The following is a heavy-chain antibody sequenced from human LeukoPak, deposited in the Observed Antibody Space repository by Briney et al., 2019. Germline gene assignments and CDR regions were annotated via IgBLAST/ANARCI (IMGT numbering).Heavy chain of an antibody. CDR1: GGSFSGYY. J-gene: IGHJ6*03. CDR2: INHSGST. D-gene: IGHD2-2*01. Sequence: SETLSLTCAVYGGSFSGYYWRWIRQPPGKGLEWIGEINHSGSTNYNPSLKSRVTISVDTSKNQFSLKLSCVTAADTAVYYCARGLRVPAAKSEAYYYYYMDVWGKGTTVTVSS. V-gene: IGHV4-34*01. CDR3: ARGLRVPAAKSEAYYYYYMDV.